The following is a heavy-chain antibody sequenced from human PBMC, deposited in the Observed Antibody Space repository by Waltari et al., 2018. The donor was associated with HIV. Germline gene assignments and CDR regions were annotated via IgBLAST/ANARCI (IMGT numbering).Heavy chain of an antibody. Sequence: QVQLVQSGAAVTKPGASVKVPCKASGYTFTGYYMPRVRPAPGQGLEWMGWINTNSGGTNYAQKLQGRVTMTRDTSISTAYMELSRLRSDDTAVYYCARTFLYCSGGTCYFDYWGQGTLVTVSS. CDR3: ARTFLYCSGGTCYFDY. V-gene: IGHV1-2*02. J-gene: IGHJ4*02. CDR2: INTNSGGT. D-gene: IGHD2-15*01. CDR1: GYTFTGYY.